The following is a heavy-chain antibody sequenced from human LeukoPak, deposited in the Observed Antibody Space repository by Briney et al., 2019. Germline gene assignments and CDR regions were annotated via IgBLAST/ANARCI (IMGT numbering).Heavy chain of an antibody. CDR3: AKGRQGRRGYIHWFDP. CDR1: GFTFSSYA. CDR2: ISGSGGST. Sequence: PGGSLRLSCAASGFTFSSYAMSWVRQAPGKGLEWVSAISGSGGSTYYADSVKGRFTISRDNSKNTLYLQMNSLRAEDTAVYYRAKGRQGRRGYIHWFDPWGQGTLVTVSS. J-gene: IGHJ5*02. V-gene: IGHV3-23*01. D-gene: IGHD5-12*01.